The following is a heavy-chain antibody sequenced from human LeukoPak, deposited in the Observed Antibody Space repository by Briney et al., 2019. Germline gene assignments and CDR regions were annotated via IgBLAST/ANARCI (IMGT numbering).Heavy chain of an antibody. D-gene: IGHD4-17*01. Sequence: PSETLSLTCTVYAGSLSGHYWSWIRQSPGKGLEWIGDIHHDGRTKYSPSLRSRVTIVLDTSKNEFSLRLTRVTAEDTAMYFCAREPEPQDYGDTVNAYDLWGQGTMAIVSS. V-gene: IGHV4-34*01. CDR3: AREPEPQDYGDTVNAYDL. J-gene: IGHJ3*01. CDR1: AGSLSGHY. CDR2: IHHDGRT.